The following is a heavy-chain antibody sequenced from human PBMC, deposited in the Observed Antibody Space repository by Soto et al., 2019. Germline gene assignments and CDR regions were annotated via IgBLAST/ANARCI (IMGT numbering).Heavy chain of an antibody. CDR1: GFTFSSYG. D-gene: IGHD3-10*01. V-gene: IGHV3-30*18. Sequence: QVQLVESGGGVVQPGRSLRLSCAASGFTFSSYGMHWVRRAPGKGLEWVAVISYDGSNKYYADSVKGRFTISRDNSKNTLYLQMNSLRAEDTAVYYCAKEGYYYGSGSYYPFDYWGQGTLVTVSS. J-gene: IGHJ4*02. CDR2: ISYDGSNK. CDR3: AKEGYYYGSGSYYPFDY.